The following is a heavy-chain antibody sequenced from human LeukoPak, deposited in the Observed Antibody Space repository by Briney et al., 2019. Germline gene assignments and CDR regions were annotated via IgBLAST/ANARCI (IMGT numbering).Heavy chain of an antibody. J-gene: IGHJ4*02. CDR2: IGNDGRDQ. CDR3: ARDLMWGFDY. D-gene: IGHD7-27*01. Sequence: PGGSLRLSCAASGFTFSGHAMHWLRQTLGVGLEWVAIIGNDGRDQHYSESVKGRFTISRDNSKNTLFLQLNSLRPEDTALYLCARDLMWGFDYWGRGTLVTVAS. CDR1: GFTFSGHA. V-gene: IGHV3-30*02.